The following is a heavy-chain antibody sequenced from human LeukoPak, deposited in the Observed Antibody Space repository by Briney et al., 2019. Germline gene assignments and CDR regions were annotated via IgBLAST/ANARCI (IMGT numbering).Heavy chain of an antibody. V-gene: IGHV4-34*01. Sequence: SETLSLTCAVYGGSSRTYYWSWVRQPPGKGLEWIGEITHSGNIHYNPSLKSRVTISRDTSKNQFSLRLNSVTAADTAIYYCAPNDGGYLGFAFWGQGTLVTVSS. D-gene: IGHD2-2*03. J-gene: IGHJ4*02. CDR3: APNDGGYLGFAF. CDR2: ITHSGNI. CDR1: GGSSRTYY.